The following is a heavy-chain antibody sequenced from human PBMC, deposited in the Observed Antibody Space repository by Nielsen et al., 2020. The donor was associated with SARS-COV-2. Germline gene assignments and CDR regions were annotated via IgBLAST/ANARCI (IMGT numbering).Heavy chain of an antibody. CDR2: ISSSSSYI. CDR3: ARDRYDSPYYYYYMDV. J-gene: IGHJ6*03. V-gene: IGHV3-21*01. CDR1: GFTFSSYS. Sequence: GESLKISCAASGFTFSSYSMNWVRQAPGKGLEWVSSISSSSSYIYYADSVKGRFTISRDNAKNSLYLQMNSLRAEDTAVYYCARDRYDSPYYYYYMDVWGKGTTVTVSS. D-gene: IGHD3-3*01.